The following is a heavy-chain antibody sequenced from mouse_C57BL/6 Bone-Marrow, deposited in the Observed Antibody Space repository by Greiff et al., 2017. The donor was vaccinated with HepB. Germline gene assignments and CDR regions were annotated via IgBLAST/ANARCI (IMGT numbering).Heavy chain of an antibody. V-gene: IGHV1-55*01. CDR1: GYTFSSYW. D-gene: IGHD1-1*01. Sequence: VQLQQPGAELVKPGASVKMSCKASGYTFSSYWITWVKQRPGQGLEWIGDIYPGSGSTNYNEKFKSKATLTVDTSSSTAYMQLSSLTSEDSAVYYCARWVITTYWYFDVWGTGTTVTVSS. J-gene: IGHJ1*03. CDR3: ARWVITTYWYFDV. CDR2: IYPGSGST.